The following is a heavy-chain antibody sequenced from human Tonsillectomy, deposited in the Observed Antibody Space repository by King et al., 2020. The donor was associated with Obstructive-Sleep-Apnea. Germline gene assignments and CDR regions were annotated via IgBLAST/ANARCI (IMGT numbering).Heavy chain of an antibody. V-gene: IGHV1-18*01. D-gene: IGHD4-11*01. J-gene: IGHJ4*02. Sequence: QLVQSGAEVKKPGASVKVSCKASGYTFTNYGLSWVRQAPGHGLEWMGWISAYNGNTNYAHKLQGRVTMTTDTSTSTAYMELRGLRSVDTAVYYCARSEDYNDHDFDYWGQGTLVTVSS. CDR2: ISAYNGNT. CDR3: ARSEDYNDHDFDY. CDR1: GYTFTNYG.